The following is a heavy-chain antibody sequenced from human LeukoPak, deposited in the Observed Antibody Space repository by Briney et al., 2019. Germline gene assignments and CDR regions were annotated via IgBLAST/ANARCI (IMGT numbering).Heavy chain of an antibody. D-gene: IGHD1-26*01. Sequence: SETLSLTCAVYGGSFSGYYWSWIRQPPGKGLEWIGEINHSGSTNYNPSLRSRVTISVDTSKNQFSLKLSSVTAADTAVYYCARGGNVGLSYWGQGTLVTVSS. CDR3: ARGGNVGLSY. CDR2: INHSGST. V-gene: IGHV4-34*01. J-gene: IGHJ4*02. CDR1: GGSFSGYY.